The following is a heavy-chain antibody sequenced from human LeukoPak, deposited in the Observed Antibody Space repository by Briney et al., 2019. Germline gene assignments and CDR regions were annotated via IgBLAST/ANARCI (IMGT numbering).Heavy chain of an antibody. Sequence: SETLSLTCAVSGVPFSNYYWSWVRQPPTKGLEWIGEINHSGYTNYNPSLKSRVTISIDTSKNQFSLMVTSVTAADTGVYYCTRAVAGHPDWGQGTLVTVSS. D-gene: IGHD6-19*01. V-gene: IGHV4-34*01. J-gene: IGHJ4*02. CDR1: GVPFSNYY. CDR3: TRAVAGHPD. CDR2: INHSGYT.